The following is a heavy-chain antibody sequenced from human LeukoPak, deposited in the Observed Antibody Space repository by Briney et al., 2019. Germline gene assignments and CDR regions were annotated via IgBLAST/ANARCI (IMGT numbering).Heavy chain of an antibody. Sequence: SETLSLTCAVYGGSFSGYYWSWIRQPPGKGLEWTGEINHSGSTNYNPSLKSRVTISVDTSKNQFSLKLSSVTAADTAVYYCARRARTTVTTLWFDPWGQGTLVTVSS. CDR3: ARRARTTVTTLWFDP. V-gene: IGHV4-34*01. CDR2: INHSGST. D-gene: IGHD4-17*01. J-gene: IGHJ5*02. CDR1: GGSFSGYY.